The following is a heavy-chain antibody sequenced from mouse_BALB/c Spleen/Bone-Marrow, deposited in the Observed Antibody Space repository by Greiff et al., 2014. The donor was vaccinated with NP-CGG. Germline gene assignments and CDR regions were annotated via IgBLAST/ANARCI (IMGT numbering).Heavy chain of an antibody. CDR1: GDSITRGY. V-gene: IGHV3-8*02. CDR3: ATGYYFDY. D-gene: IGHD4-1*01. CDR2: ITYSANT. Sequence: DVMLVESGPSLVKPSQTLSLTCSVTGDSITRGYWNWIRKFPGNKLEYMGYITYSANTYYNPSLKSRLSITRDTSKNQYYLQLNSVTTEDTATYYCATGYYFDYWGQGTTLTVSS. J-gene: IGHJ2*01.